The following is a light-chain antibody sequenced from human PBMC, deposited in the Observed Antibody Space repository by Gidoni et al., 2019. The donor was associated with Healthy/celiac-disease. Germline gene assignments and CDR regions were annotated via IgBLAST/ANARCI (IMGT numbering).Light chain of an antibody. J-gene: IGKJ1*01. Sequence: EIVLTQSPGTLSLSPGERATLPCRASQSVSSSYLAWYQQKPGQAPRLLIYGASSRATGIPDRFSGSGSGTDFTLTISRLEPEDFAVYYCQQYGSSPTFXXXTKVEIK. CDR3: QQYGSSPT. CDR2: GAS. V-gene: IGKV3-20*01. CDR1: QSVSSSY.